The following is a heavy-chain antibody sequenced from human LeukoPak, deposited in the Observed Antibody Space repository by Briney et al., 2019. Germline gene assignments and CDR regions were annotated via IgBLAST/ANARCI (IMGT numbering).Heavy chain of an antibody. V-gene: IGHV4-39*07. Sequence: PSETLSLTCTVSGGSISSSSYYWGWIRQPPGKGLEWIGSIYYSGSTYYNPSLKSRVTISVDRSKNQFSLKLSSVTAADTAVYYCARGLKDSSSSRVRYFDYWGQGTLDTVSS. CDR1: GGSISSSSYY. D-gene: IGHD6-6*01. CDR3: ARGLKDSSSSRVRYFDY. CDR2: IYYSGST. J-gene: IGHJ4*02.